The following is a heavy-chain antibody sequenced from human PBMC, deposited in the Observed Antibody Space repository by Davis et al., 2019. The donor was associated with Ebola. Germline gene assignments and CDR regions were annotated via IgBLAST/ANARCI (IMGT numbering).Heavy chain of an antibody. J-gene: IGHJ6*02. V-gene: IGHV3-30-3*01. CDR3: ARVEDCSSTSCFYYYYYGMDV. CDR2: ISYDGSNK. CDR1: GFTFSSYA. Sequence: GGSLRLSCAASGFTFSSYAMHWVRQAPGKGLEWVSVISYDGSNKYYADSVKGRFTISRDNSKNTLYLQMNSLRAEDTAVYYCARVEDCSSTSCFYYYYYGMDVWGQGTTVTVSS. D-gene: IGHD2-2*01.